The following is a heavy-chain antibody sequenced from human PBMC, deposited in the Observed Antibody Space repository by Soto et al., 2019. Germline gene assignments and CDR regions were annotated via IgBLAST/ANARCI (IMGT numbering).Heavy chain of an antibody. V-gene: IGHV3-30-3*01. CDR2: ISYDGSNK. J-gene: IGHJ4*02. CDR3: ARDRLPSTMDDY. CDR1: GFTFSSYA. Sequence: QVQLVESGGGVVQPGRSLRLSCAASGFTFSSYAMHWVRKAPGKGLEWVAVISYDGSNKYYADSVKGRFTISRDNSKNTLYLQMNSLRAEDTAVYYCARDRLPSTMDDYWGQGTLVTVSS. D-gene: IGHD6-25*01.